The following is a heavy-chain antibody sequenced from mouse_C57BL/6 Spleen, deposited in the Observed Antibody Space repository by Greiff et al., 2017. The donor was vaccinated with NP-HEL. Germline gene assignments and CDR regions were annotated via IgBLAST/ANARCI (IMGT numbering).Heavy chain of an antibody. CDR2: INPNNGGT. D-gene: IGHD1-1*01. CDR3: ARRGVLRFDY. J-gene: IGHJ2*01. Sequence: VQLQQSGPELVKPGASVKISCKASGYTFTDYYMNWVKQSHGKSLEWIGDINPNNGGTSYNQKFKGKATLTVDKSSSTAYMERRSLTSEDSAVYYCARRGVLRFDYWGQGTTLTVSS. V-gene: IGHV1-26*01. CDR1: GYTFTDYY.